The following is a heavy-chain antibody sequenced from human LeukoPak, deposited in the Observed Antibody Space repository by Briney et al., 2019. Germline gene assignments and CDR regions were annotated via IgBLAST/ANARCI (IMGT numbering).Heavy chain of an antibody. V-gene: IGHV4-59*01. CDR3: ARRNYNWNGSSDVFDI. CDR2: IFFSVTT. J-gene: IGHJ3*02. D-gene: IGHD1-1*01. CDR1: GGSLSSYY. Sequence: RTWETLSLTCTVSGGSLSSYYWSWVRQPPGKGLEWVGYIFFSVTTNYNPSLKSRVTISVDTSKKQFSLQLSSVTAADTAVYYCARRNYNWNGSSDVFDIWGQGTMVTVSS.